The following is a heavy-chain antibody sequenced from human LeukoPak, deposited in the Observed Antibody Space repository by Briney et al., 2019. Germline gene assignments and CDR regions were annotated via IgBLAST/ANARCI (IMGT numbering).Heavy chain of an antibody. CDR2: INMYTANP. CDR1: GYTFTRYA. CDR3: ARHDNDDDFDY. Sequence: ASVTVSCKASGYTFTRYAINWLRQAPGQGLEWMGWINMYTANPAYAQGFTERFVFSLDTSVTTAYLQISNLKTEDTAVYYCARHDNDDDFDYWGQGTLVTVSS. V-gene: IGHV7-4-1*02. D-gene: IGHD3-3*01. J-gene: IGHJ4*02.